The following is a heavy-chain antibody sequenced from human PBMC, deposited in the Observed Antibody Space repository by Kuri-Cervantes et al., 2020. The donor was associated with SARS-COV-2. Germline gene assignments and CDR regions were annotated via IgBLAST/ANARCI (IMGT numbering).Heavy chain of an antibody. D-gene: IGHD1-20*01. J-gene: IGHJ3*01. CDR2: VSGGGGSA. Sequence: GGSLRLSCSASGFTFQSYAMTWVRQPPGKGLEWVSTVSGGGGSAYYSDSVRGRFTISRDNSKKTLFLQTNSLRVEDTAVYFCARDLWSNNWKTQGAIDVWGQGTMVTVSS. CDR3: ARDLWSNNWKTQGAIDV. V-gene: IGHV3-23*01. CDR1: GFTFQSYA.